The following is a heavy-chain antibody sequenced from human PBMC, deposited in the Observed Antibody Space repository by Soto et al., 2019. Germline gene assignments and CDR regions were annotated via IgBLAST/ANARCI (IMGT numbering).Heavy chain of an antibody. CDR3: ARHQGSSGYYHSFDY. D-gene: IGHD3-22*01. V-gene: IGHV5-10-1*01. CDR2: IDPSDSYT. J-gene: IGHJ4*02. CDR1: GYTSTSYW. Sequence: PGESLKISCKGSGYTSTSYWISWVRQMPGKGLEWMGRIDPSDSYTNYSPSFQGHVTISADKSISTACLQWSSLKASDTAMYYCARHQGSSGYYHSFDYWGQGTLVTVSS.